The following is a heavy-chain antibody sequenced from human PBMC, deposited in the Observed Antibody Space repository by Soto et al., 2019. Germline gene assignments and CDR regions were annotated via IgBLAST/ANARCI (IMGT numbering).Heavy chain of an antibody. CDR3: ARATGTLRSRNCDY. D-gene: IGHD1-1*01. Sequence: TLSLTCSVSGGSISTVGHYWTWIRQPPGKGLEWIGSIYHTGSTYYSKSLRSRLTMSVDTSKSQFSLRLSSVTAADTAVYYCARATGTLRSRNCDYWGQGSLVTSPQ. CDR2: IYHTGST. CDR1: GGSISTVGHY. J-gene: IGHJ4*02. V-gene: IGHV4-31*03.